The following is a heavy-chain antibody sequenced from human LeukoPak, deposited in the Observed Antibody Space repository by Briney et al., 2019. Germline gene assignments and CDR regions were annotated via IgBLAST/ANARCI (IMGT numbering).Heavy chain of an antibody. CDR1: GGSFSGYY. V-gene: IGHV4-59*10. J-gene: IGHJ4*02. Sequence: PSETLSLTCAVYGGSFSGYYWSWIRQPAGKGLEWIGRIYYSGSTNYNPSLKSRVTISLDTSKNQFSLKLSSVTAADTAMYYCARVSRGNSVGGDYWGEGTLVTVSS. D-gene: IGHD4-23*01. CDR3: ARVSRGNSVGGDY. CDR2: IYYSGST.